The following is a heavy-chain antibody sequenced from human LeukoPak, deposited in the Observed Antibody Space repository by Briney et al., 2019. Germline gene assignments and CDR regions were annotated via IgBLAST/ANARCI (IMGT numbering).Heavy chain of an antibody. CDR3: AILFCGGDCFVDY. Sequence: SVKVSCKASGGTFSSYAISWVRQAPGQGLEWMGGIIPIFGTANYAQKFQGRVTITADESTSTAYMELSSLRSEDTAVYYCAILFCGGDCFVDYWGQGTLVTVSS. CDR2: IIPIFGTA. CDR1: GGTFSSYA. J-gene: IGHJ4*02. D-gene: IGHD2-21*02. V-gene: IGHV1-69*01.